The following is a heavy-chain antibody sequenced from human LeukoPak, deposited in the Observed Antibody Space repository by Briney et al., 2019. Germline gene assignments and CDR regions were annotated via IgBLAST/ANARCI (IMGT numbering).Heavy chain of an antibody. CDR1: GFTFSSYG. D-gene: IGHD1-1*01. V-gene: IGHV3-30*02. Sequence: PGRSLRLSCAASGFTFSSYGMHWVRQTPGKGLEWVAFIRYDGSNKNYSDSVKGRFTISRDNSKNTLYLQMNSLRAEDTAVYYCAKLAGTAPFDYWGQGTLVTVSS. CDR3: AKLAGTAPFDY. J-gene: IGHJ4*02. CDR2: IRYDGSNK.